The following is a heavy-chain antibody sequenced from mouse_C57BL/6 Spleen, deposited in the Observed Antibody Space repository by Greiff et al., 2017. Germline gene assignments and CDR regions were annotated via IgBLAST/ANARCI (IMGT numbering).Heavy chain of an antibody. J-gene: IGHJ3*01. CDR1: GFNIKDYY. Sequence: EVQVVESGAELVKPGASVKLSCTASGFNIKDYYMHWVKQRTEQGLEWIGRIDPEDGETKYAPKFQGKATITADTSSNTAYLQLSSLTSEDTAVYYCANYYGSSPPFAYWGQGTLVTVSA. CDR3: ANYYGSSPPFAY. D-gene: IGHD1-1*01. V-gene: IGHV14-2*01. CDR2: IDPEDGET.